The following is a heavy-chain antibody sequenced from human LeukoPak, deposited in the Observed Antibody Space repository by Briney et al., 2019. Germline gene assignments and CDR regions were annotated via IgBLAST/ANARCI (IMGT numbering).Heavy chain of an antibody. J-gene: IGHJ4*02. CDR3: AREAGIPPSTQQWPTSVDY. D-gene: IGHD5-18*01. Sequence: GGSLRLSCVASGFTFSSSWMSWVRQAPGKGLGWVANIKQDGSEKYCVDSVKGRFTISRDNAKTSLYLQMNSLRAEDTAVYYCAREAGIPPSTQQWPTSVDYWGQGTLVTVSS. CDR2: IKQDGSEK. CDR1: GFTFSSSW. V-gene: IGHV3-7*05.